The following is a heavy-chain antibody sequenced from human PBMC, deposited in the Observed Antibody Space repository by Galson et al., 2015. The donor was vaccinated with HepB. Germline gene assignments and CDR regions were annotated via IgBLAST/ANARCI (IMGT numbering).Heavy chain of an antibody. Sequence: SVKVSCKASGYTFTSYAMHWVRQAPGQRLEWMGWINAGNGNTKYSQKFQGRVTITRDTSASTAYMELSSPRSEDTAVYYCARHLDGGYSYGYWGQGTLVTVSS. CDR1: GYTFTSYA. CDR2: INAGNGNT. J-gene: IGHJ4*02. CDR3: ARHLDGGYSYGY. V-gene: IGHV1-3*01. D-gene: IGHD5-18*01.